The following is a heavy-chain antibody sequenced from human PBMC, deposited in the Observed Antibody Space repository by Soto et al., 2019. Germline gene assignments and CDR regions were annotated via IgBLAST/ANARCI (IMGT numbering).Heavy chain of an antibody. Sequence: GESLKISCKGSGYSFTSYWISWVRQMPGKGLEWMGRIDPSDSYTNNSPSFQGHVTISADKSISTAYLQWSSLKASDTAMYYCARPIYGDADYYYYGMDVWGQGTTVTVSS. CDR1: GYSFTSYW. CDR2: IDPSDSYT. CDR3: ARPIYGDADYYYYGMDV. D-gene: IGHD4-17*01. J-gene: IGHJ6*02. V-gene: IGHV5-10-1*01.